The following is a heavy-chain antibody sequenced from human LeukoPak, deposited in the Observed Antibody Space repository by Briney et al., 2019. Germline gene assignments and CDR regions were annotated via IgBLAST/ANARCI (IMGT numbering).Heavy chain of an antibody. CDR2: IHNTGRT. CDR1: GASISNYY. Sequence: PSETLSLTCTVSGASISNYYWSWTRQPPGKGLEWIGYIHNTGRTNYNPSLKSRVTISADTSKNQFSLRLSSVTAADTAIHYCARYAATGGPNWFDPWGPGTLVTVSS. CDR3: ARYAATGGPNWFDP. D-gene: IGHD2-15*01. J-gene: IGHJ5*02. V-gene: IGHV4-59*01.